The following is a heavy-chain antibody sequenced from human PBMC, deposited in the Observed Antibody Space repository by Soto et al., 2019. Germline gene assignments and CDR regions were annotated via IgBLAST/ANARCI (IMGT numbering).Heavy chain of an antibody. CDR3: AGGYCSGGSCYPDTSWFDP. V-gene: IGHV1-3*01. CDR1: GYTFTSYA. D-gene: IGHD2-15*01. CDR2: INAGNGNT. Sequence: ASVKVSCKASGYTFTSYAMHWVRQAPGQRLGWMGWINAGNGNTKYSQKFQGRVTITRDTSASTAYMELSSLRSEDTAVYYCAGGYCSGGSCYPDTSWFDPWGQGTLVTVSS. J-gene: IGHJ5*02.